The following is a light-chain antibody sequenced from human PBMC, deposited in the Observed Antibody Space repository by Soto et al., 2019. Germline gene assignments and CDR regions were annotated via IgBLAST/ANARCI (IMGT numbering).Light chain of an antibody. CDR1: QSISTH. CDR2: DAF. CDR3: QQYSSNLYT. V-gene: IGKV1-5*01. Sequence: EIQMTQSPSTLSASVGDRVTITCRASQSISTHLAWYQQKPGKAPEVLIYDAFTLESGVPSRFSGSGSGTKFTLTISSLQPDDFAAYYCQQYSSNLYTFGQGTKLEIK. J-gene: IGKJ2*01.